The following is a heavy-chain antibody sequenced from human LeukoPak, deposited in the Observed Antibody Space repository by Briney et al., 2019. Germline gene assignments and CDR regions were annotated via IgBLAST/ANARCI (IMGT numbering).Heavy chain of an antibody. Sequence: SETLSLTCAVYGGSFSVYYWTWIRQPPGKGLEWIGEINHRGSTNHNPSLKSRVTISVDTSKNQFSLKLSSVTAADTAVYYCARVVSRFGSGGGWFDPWGQGTLVTVSS. CDR2: INHRGST. CDR1: GGSFSVYY. D-gene: IGHD6-19*01. J-gene: IGHJ5*02. CDR3: ARVVSRFGSGGGWFDP. V-gene: IGHV4-34*01.